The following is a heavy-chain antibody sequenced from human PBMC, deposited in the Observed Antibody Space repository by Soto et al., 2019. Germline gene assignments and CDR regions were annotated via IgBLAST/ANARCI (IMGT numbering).Heavy chain of an antibody. CDR2: VYATGTS. D-gene: IGHD4-17*01. CDR3: VRDGSKTLRDCFDP. J-gene: IGHJ5*02. V-gene: IGHV4-4*07. Sequence: SETLSLTCSASGGSMSKFYWSWIRKTAGKGLEWMGRVYATGTSDYNPSLRSRIAMSVDISKKTFSLRLRSVTAADTGVYYCVRDGSKTLRDCFDPWGQGILVTVSS. CDR1: GGSMSKFY.